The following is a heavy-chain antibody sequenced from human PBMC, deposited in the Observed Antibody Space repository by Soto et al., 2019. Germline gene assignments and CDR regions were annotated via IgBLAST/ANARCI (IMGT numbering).Heavy chain of an antibody. V-gene: IGHV4-59*01. CDR1: GGSISSYY. Sequence: SETLSLTCTVSGGSISSYYWSWIRQPPGKGLEWIGYIYYSGSTNYNPSLKSRVTISVDTSKNQFSLKLSSVTAADTAVYYCASFSGSDGRWDVWGQGTTVTVSS. CDR2: IYYSGST. CDR3: ASFSGSDGRWDV. D-gene: IGHD6-19*01. J-gene: IGHJ6*02.